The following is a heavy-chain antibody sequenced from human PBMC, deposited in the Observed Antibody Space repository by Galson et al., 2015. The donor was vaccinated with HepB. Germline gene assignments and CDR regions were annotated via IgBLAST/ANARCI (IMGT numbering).Heavy chain of an antibody. Sequence: SCKASGYTFTSYAMHWVRQAPGKGLEWVAVISYDGSNKYYADSVKGRFTISRDNSKNTLYLRMNSLRAEDTVVYYCARGGRSGSYPGYFDYWGQGTLVTVSS. CDR3: ARGGRSGSYPGYFDY. CDR2: ISYDGSNK. CDR1: GYTFTSYA. J-gene: IGHJ4*02. D-gene: IGHD1-26*01. V-gene: IGHV3-30*04.